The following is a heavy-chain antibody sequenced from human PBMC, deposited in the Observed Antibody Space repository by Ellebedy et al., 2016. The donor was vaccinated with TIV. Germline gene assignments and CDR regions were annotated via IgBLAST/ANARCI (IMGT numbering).Heavy chain of an antibody. CDR1: GYSFTSYW. Sequence: GESLKISXKGSGYSFTSYWIGWVRQMPGKGLEYMGTIWPGDSDTRYSPSFQGQVTMSVDKSISTAYLQWSSLKTSDAAMYYCARHEGTSTRPGDDAFDIWGQGTKVTVSS. D-gene: IGHD2-2*01. V-gene: IGHV5-51*01. CDR3: ARHEGTSTRPGDDAFDI. J-gene: IGHJ3*02. CDR2: IWPGDSDT.